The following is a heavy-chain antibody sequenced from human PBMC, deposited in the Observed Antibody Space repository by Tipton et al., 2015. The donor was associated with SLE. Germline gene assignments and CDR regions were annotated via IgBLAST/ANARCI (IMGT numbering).Heavy chain of an antibody. CDR3: ASSQVGRLGELSGSFDY. Sequence: TLSLTCTVSGGSISGYYWSWIRQPAGKGLQWIGRIYTSGSTNYNPSLMRRVTMSVDTSKNQFSLKLSSVTAADTAVYYCASSQVGRLGELSGSFDYWGQGTVVAVSS. J-gene: IGHJ4*02. D-gene: IGHD3-16*02. CDR1: GGSISGYY. V-gene: IGHV4-4*07. CDR2: IYTSGST.